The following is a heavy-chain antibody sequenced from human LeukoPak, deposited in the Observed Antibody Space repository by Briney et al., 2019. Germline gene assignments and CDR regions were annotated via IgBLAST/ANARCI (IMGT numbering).Heavy chain of an antibody. V-gene: IGHV3-21*01. CDR3: ARERGAGYGSGNYPSDY. CDR2: ISYSSSYI. Sequence: GGSLRLSCAASGFIFSDYSMSWVRQAPGKGLEWFSSISYSSSYIYYADSVKGRLTISRDNANNSLYLQMSGLRAEDTAVYYCARERGAGYGSGNYPSDYWGQGTLVTVSS. J-gene: IGHJ4*02. CDR1: GFIFSDYS. D-gene: IGHD3-10*01.